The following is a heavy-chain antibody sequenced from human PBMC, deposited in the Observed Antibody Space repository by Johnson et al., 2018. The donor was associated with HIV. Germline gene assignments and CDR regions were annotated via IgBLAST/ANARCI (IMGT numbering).Heavy chain of an antibody. CDR2: IRYDGSNK. J-gene: IGHJ3*02. CDR3: ARQTTVVSGDAFDI. V-gene: IGHV3-33*08. CDR1: GFTFSSYG. D-gene: IGHD4-23*01. Sequence: QMLLVESGGGLVQPGGSLRLSCAASGFTFSSYGMHWVRQAPGKGLEWVAFIRYDGSNKYYAASVKGRFTISRDNSKNTLYLQMNSLRAGDTAVYYCARQTTVVSGDAFDIWGQGTMVTVSS.